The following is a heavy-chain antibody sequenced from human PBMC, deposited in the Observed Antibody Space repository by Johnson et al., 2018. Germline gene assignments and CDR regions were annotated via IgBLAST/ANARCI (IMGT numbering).Heavy chain of an antibody. CDR3: ARETGHSINYYYGMDV. D-gene: IGHD3-10*01. V-gene: IGHV4-34*01. CDR2: INHRGSI. Sequence: QVQLQQWGAGLLKPSETLSLTCGVYGGSFNDYYWTWIRQPPGKGLEWIGEINHRGSINYSPSLKSRVTMSVDRSTNKFSLKLTSVTAADTATYYCARETGHSINYYYGMDVWGQGTTVIVSS. J-gene: IGHJ6*02. CDR1: GGSFNDYY.